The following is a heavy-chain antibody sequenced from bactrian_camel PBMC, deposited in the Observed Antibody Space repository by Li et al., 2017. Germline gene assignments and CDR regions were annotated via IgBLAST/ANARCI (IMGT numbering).Heavy chain of an antibody. D-gene: IGHD2*01. CDR2: IASDGGT. Sequence: HVQLVESGGGSVQAGGSLRLSCAASGITVSGACMGWFRQAPGKEREGVAGIASDGGTTYADSVNGRFTIPRDNAKNTMYLQMNSLKPEDTAVYYCVKSESEDGVVQRPEWGQGTQVTVS. CDR3: VKSESEDGVVQRPE. J-gene: IGHJ4*01. CDR1: GITVSGAC. V-gene: IGHV3S53*01.